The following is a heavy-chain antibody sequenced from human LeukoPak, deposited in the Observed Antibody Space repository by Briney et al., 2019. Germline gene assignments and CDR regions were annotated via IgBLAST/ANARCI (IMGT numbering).Heavy chain of an antibody. CDR1: GFTFSSYS. CDR3: AKDESPDYYDSSGFVDAFDI. CDR2: ISSSSSYI. Sequence: GGSLRLSCAASGFTFSSYSMNWVRQAPGKGLEWVSSISSSSSYIYYADSVKGRFTISRDNAKNSLYLQMNSLRAEDTAVYYCAKDESPDYYDSSGFVDAFDIWGQGTMVTVSS. D-gene: IGHD3-22*01. J-gene: IGHJ3*02. V-gene: IGHV3-21*01.